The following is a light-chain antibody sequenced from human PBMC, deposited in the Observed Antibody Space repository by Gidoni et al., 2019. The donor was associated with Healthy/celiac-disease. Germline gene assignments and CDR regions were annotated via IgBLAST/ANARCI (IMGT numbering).Light chain of an antibody. CDR1: KLGDQY. V-gene: IGLV3-1*01. CDR3: QAWDSSTAV. Sequence: SYALPQPPSVSVSPGQTASITCSGDKLGDQYACWYQQKPGQSPVLVIYQDSKRPSGIPERFAGSNSGNTATLTISGTQAMDEADYYCQAWDSSTAVFGGGTKLTVL. J-gene: IGLJ2*01. CDR2: QDS.